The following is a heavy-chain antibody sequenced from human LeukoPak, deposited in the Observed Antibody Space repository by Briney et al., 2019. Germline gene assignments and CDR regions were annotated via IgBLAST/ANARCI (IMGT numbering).Heavy chain of an antibody. V-gene: IGHV4-39*07. J-gene: IGHJ4*02. D-gene: IGHD3-10*01. CDR1: GGSISSSSYY. Sequence: SETLSLTCTVSGGSISSSSYYWGWIRQPPGKGLERIGSIYYSGSTYYNPSLKSRVTISVDTSKNQFSLQLSSVTAADTAVYNCARDYGSGGFDYWGQGTLVTVSS. CDR2: IYYSGST. CDR3: ARDYGSGGFDY.